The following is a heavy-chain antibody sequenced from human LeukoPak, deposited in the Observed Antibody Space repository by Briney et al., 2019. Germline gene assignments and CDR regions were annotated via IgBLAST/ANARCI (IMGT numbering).Heavy chain of an antibody. V-gene: IGHV4-34*01. D-gene: IGHD6-19*01. J-gene: IGHJ5*02. CDR3: ARSPIAVTPRIWFDP. CDR2: INHSGST. Sequence: SETLSLTCAVYGGSFSGYYWSWIRQPPGKGLEWIGEINHSGSTNYNPSLKSRVTISVDTAKNQFSLKLSSVTAADTAVYYCARSPIAVTPRIWFDPWGQGTLVTVSS. CDR1: GGSFSGYY.